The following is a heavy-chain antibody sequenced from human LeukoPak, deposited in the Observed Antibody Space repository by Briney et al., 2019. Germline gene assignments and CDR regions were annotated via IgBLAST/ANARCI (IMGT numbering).Heavy chain of an antibody. CDR1: GFTLSNYA. CDR3: AKIGSYKVEYNWFDP. V-gene: IGHV3-23*01. D-gene: IGHD1-26*01. Sequence: GGSLRLSCAASGFTLSNYAMTWVRQAPGKGLEWVSSITGSGALTYYADSVKGRFTISKDNAMDTVFLQMNSLRVDDTAVYYCAKIGSYKVEYNWFDPWGQGTLVTVSS. J-gene: IGHJ5*02. CDR2: ITGSGALT.